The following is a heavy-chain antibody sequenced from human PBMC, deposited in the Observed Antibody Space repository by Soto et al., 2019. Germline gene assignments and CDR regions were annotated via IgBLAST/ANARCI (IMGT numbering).Heavy chain of an antibody. D-gene: IGHD2-2*02. Sequence: ASVKVSGKASGYTFTSYAMHWVRQAPGQRLDWMGWINAGNGNTKYSQKFQGRVTITRDTSASTAYMELSSLRSEDTAVYYCARDNCSSTSCYIGWNWFDPWGQGTLVTVSS. V-gene: IGHV1-3*01. CDR1: GYTFTSYA. J-gene: IGHJ5*02. CDR3: ARDNCSSTSCYIGWNWFDP. CDR2: INAGNGNT.